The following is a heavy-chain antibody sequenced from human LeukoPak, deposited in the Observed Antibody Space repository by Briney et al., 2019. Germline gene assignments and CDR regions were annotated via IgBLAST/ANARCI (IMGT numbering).Heavy chain of an antibody. CDR1: GGPISSYY. J-gene: IGHJ4*02. Sequence: SETLSLTCTVSGGPISSYYWSWIRQPPGKGLEWIGYIYYSGSTNYNSSLKSRVTISVDTSKNQFSLKLSSVTAADTAVYYCARTASGKLDYWGQGTLVAVSS. CDR3: ARTASGKLDY. CDR2: IYYSGST. D-gene: IGHD4-23*01. V-gene: IGHV4-59*01.